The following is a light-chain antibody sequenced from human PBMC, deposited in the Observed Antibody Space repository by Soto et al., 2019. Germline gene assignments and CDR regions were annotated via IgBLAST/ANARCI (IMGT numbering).Light chain of an antibody. CDR3: TSYTSSSALV. Sequence: QSALTQPASVSGSPGQSITISCTGTSSDVGGYNYVSWYQQHPGKAHKLMIYDVSNRPSGVSNRFSGSKSGNTASLTISRLQAEDEADYYSTSYTSSSALVFGTGTKVTVL. V-gene: IGLV2-14*01. CDR1: SSDVGGYNY. J-gene: IGLJ1*01. CDR2: DVS.